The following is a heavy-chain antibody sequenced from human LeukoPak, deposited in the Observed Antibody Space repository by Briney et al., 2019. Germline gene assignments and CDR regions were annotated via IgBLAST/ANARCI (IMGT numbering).Heavy chain of an antibody. Sequence: GGSLRLSCAASGFTFSSYAMSWVRQAPGKGLEWVSAISGSGGSTYYADSVKGRFTISRDNSKNTLYLQMNSLRAEDTAVYYCAKGDFESSSWPPVAAFSSGPTYFDYWGQGTLVTVSS. D-gene: IGHD6-13*01. CDR2: ISGSGGST. CDR3: AKGDFESSSWPPVAAFSSGPTYFDY. J-gene: IGHJ4*02. V-gene: IGHV3-23*01. CDR1: GFTFSSYA.